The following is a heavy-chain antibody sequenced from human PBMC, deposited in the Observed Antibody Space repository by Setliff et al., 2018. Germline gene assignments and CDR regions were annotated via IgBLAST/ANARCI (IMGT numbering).Heavy chain of an antibody. V-gene: IGHV4-39*02. J-gene: IGHJ5*01. CDR2: IYNSGTT. CDR3: AGRDYSGGDS. CDR1: GDSIARSYLY. Sequence: SETLSLTCTVSGDSIARSYLYWGWIRQPPGKGLEWIATIYNSGTTNYNPSLKSRVTISADTSNNSFSLNLFSVTAADTAVYYCAGRDYSGGDSWGHGTLVTVSS. D-gene: IGHD4-4*01.